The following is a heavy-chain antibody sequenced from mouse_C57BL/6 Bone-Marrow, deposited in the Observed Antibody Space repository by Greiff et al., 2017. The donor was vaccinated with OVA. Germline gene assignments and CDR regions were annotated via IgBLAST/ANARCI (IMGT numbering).Heavy chain of an antibody. CDR1: GFTFSSYA. J-gene: IGHJ4*01. CDR3: TRGYGYDDAMDY. CDR2: ISSGGDYI. V-gene: IGHV5-9-1*02. D-gene: IGHD2-2*01. Sequence: EVMLVESGEGLVKPGGSLKLSCAASGFTFSSYAMSWVRQTPEKRLEWVAYISSGGDYIYYADTVKGRFTISRDNARNTLYLQMSSLKSEDTAMYYCTRGYGYDDAMDYWGQGTSVTVSS.